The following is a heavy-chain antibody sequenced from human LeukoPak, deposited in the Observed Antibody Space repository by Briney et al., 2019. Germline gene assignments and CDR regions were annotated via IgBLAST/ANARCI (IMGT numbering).Heavy chain of an antibody. CDR2: INPNSGGT. Sequence: GASVKVSCKASGYTFTGYYMHWVRQAPGQGLEWMGWINPNSGGTNYAQKFQGRVTMTRDTSISTVYMELSSLRSEDTAVYYCARSNYGDDPGAFDYWGQGTLVTVSS. CDR3: ARSNYGDDPGAFDY. D-gene: IGHD4-17*01. J-gene: IGHJ4*02. V-gene: IGHV1-2*02. CDR1: GYTFTGYY.